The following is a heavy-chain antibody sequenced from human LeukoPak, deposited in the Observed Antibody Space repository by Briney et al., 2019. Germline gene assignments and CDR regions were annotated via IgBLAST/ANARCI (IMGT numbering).Heavy chain of an antibody. CDR2: INPNSGDT. V-gene: IGHV1-2*02. D-gene: IGHD3-16*01. J-gene: IGHJ5*02. CDR3: ARDEYVLTSFDP. Sequence: ASVKVSCKASGYTFTAYYMHWVRQAPGQGLEWMRWINPNSGDTNYAQKFQGRVTMTRDTSTSTAYMELTSLRSDDTAVYYCARDEYVLTSFDPWGQGTLVTVSS. CDR1: GYTFTAYY.